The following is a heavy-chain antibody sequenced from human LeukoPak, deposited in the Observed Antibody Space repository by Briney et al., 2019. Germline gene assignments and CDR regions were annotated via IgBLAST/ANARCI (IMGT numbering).Heavy chain of an antibody. CDR1: GGSFSGYY. CDR2: INHSGST. V-gene: IGHV4-34*01. Sequence: SETLSLTCAVYGGSFSGYYWSWIRQPPGKGLEWIGEINHSGSTNYNPSLKSRVTISVDTSKNQFSLKLSSVTAADTAVYYCARVIWGVATDYYYYYMDVWGKGTTVTVSS. CDR3: ARVIWGVATDYYYYYMDV. D-gene: IGHD5-12*01. J-gene: IGHJ6*03.